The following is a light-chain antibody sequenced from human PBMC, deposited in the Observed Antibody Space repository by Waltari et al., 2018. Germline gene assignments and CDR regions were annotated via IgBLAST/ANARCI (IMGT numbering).Light chain of an antibody. CDR3: QQRSNWSPWT. CDR2: DAS. V-gene: IGKV3-11*01. CDR1: QSVSSY. J-gene: IGKJ1*01. Sequence: EIVFTQSPATLSLSPGERATLSCRASQSVSSYLAWYQQKPGQAPRLLIYDASNRATGIPARFSGSGSGTDFTLTISSLEPEDFAVYYCQQRSNWSPWTFGQGTKVEIK.